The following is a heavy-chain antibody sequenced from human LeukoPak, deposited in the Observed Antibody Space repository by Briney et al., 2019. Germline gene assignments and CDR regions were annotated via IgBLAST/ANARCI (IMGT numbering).Heavy chain of an antibody. J-gene: IGHJ3*01. CDR2: IYTSGST. CDR1: GGPISSGDYY. V-gene: IGHV4-61*02. Sequence: SETLSLTCTVSGGPISSGDYYWSWIRQPAGKGLEWIGRIYTSGSTNYNPSLKSRVTISVDTSKNQFSLKLSSVTAADTAVYYCARGGYYDSSARRWGQGTMVTVSS. CDR3: ARGGYYDSSARR. D-gene: IGHD3-22*01.